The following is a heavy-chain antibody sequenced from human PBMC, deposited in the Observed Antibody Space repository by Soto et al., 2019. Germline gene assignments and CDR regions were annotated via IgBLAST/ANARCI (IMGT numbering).Heavy chain of an antibody. J-gene: IGHJ6*02. Sequence: EVQLVESGGGLVQPGGSLRLSCAASGFTFSSYWMHWVRQAPGKGLVWVSRINSDGSSTSYADSVKGRFTISRDNAKNTLYLQMNSLRAEDTAVYYCAKVCSSTSCPEAYYYYGMDVWGQGTTVTVSS. CDR3: AKVCSSTSCPEAYYYYGMDV. D-gene: IGHD2-2*01. V-gene: IGHV3-74*01. CDR2: INSDGSST. CDR1: GFTFSSYW.